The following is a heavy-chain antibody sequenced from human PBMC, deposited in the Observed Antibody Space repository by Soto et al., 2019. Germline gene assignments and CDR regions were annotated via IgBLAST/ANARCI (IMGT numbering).Heavy chain of an antibody. CDR3: ARVGGKLTYYYDSSGLYFDY. V-gene: IGHV3-33*01. Sequence: PVGSLRLSCAASGFTFSSYGMHWVRQAPGKGLEWVAVIWYDGSNKYYADSVKGRFTISRDNSKNTLYLQMNSLRAEDTAVYYCARVGGKLTYYYDSSGLYFDYWGQGTLVTVSS. CDR2: IWYDGSNK. CDR1: GFTFSSYG. D-gene: IGHD3-22*01. J-gene: IGHJ4*02.